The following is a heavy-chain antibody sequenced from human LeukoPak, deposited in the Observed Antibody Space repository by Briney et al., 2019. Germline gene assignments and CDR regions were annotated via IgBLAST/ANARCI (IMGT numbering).Heavy chain of an antibody. D-gene: IGHD5-12*01. Sequence: SVKVSCKASGGTFSSYAISWVRQAPGQGLEWMGGIIPIFGTANYAQKFQGRVTITADKSTSTAYMELSSLRSEDTAVYYCARVRGIVATMSYYFDYWGQGTLVTVSS. CDR1: GGTFSSYA. CDR2: IIPIFGTA. J-gene: IGHJ4*02. V-gene: IGHV1-69*06. CDR3: ARVRGIVATMSYYFDY.